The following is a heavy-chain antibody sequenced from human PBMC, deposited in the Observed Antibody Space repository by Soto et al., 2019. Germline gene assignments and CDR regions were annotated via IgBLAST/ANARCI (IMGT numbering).Heavy chain of an antibody. J-gene: IGHJ4*02. V-gene: IGHV1-3*01. Sequence: ASVKVSCKASGYTFTSYGISWVRQAPGQRLEWMGWINAGNGNTKYSQKFQGRVTITRDTSASTAYMELSSLRSEDTAVYYCARAAAGTGDYWGQGTLVTVSS. CDR2: INAGNGNT. CDR3: ARAAAGTGDY. CDR1: GYTFTSYG. D-gene: IGHD6-13*01.